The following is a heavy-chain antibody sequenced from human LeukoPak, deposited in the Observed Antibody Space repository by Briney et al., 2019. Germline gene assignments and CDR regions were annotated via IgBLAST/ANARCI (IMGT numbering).Heavy chain of an antibody. CDR3: AKRPSDYGDYVSYFDS. V-gene: IGHV3-30*18. Sequence: GGSLRLSCAASGFTFNSYGMHWVRRAPGKGLEWVGVISDDGRSKDYADSVKGRFTISRDNSKDTLYLQMNSLRDEDTAVYYCAKRPSDYGDYVSYFDSWGQGTLVTVSS. D-gene: IGHD4-17*01. J-gene: IGHJ4*02. CDR1: GFTFNSYG. CDR2: ISDDGRSK.